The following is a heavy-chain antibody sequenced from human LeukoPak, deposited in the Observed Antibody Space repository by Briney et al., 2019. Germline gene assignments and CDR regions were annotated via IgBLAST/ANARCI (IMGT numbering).Heavy chain of an antibody. D-gene: IGHD6-19*01. CDR2: INPNSGGT. CDR1: GYTFTGYY. CDR3: ARIAVAGTAFFDY. V-gene: IGHV1-2*02. J-gene: IGHJ4*02. Sequence: GASVKVSCKASGYTFTGYYMHWVRQAPGQGLEWMGWINPNSGGTNYAQKFQGRVTMTRDTSISTAYMELSRLRSDDTAVYYCARIAVAGTAFFDYWGQGTLATVSS.